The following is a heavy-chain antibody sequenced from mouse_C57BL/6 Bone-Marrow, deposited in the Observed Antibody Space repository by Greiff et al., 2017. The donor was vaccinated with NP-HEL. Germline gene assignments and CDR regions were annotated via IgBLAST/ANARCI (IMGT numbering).Heavy chain of an antibody. D-gene: IGHD1-1*01. V-gene: IGHV5-9-1*02. CDR3: TREWDYYGTFYAMDY. Sequence: EVLLVESGEGLVKPGGSLKLSCAASGSTFSSYAMSWVRQTPEQRLEWVAYISSGGDYIYYADTVKGRFTFSRDNATNTLYLQMSSLQSEDTAMYYCTREWDYYGTFYAMDYWGQGTSVTVSS. CDR2: ISSGGDYI. J-gene: IGHJ4*01. CDR1: GSTFSSYA.